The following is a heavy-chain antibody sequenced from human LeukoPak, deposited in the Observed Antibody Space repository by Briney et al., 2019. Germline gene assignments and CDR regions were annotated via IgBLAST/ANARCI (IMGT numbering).Heavy chain of an antibody. D-gene: IGHD3-9*01. J-gene: IGHJ4*02. V-gene: IGHV3-23*01. Sequence: GGSLRLSCAASGFTFSSYAMSWVRQAPGKGLEWASAISGSGGSTYYADSVKGRFTISRDNSKSTLYLQMNSLRAEDTAVYYCAKGGDILTGYLDYWGQGTLVTVSS. CDR2: ISGSGGST. CDR1: GFTFSSYA. CDR3: AKGGDILTGYLDY.